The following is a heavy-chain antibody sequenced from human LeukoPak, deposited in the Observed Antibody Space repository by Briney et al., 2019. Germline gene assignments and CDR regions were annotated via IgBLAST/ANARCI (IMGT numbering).Heavy chain of an antibody. Sequence: GGSLRLSCAASGFTFSSYWMNWVRQAPGKGLEWVSSISSSSSYIYYADSVKGRFTISRDNAKNSLYLQMNSLRAEDTAVYYCARRRDIVVVPAAYNWFDPWGQGTLVTVSS. D-gene: IGHD2-2*01. CDR2: ISSSSSYI. CDR1: GFTFSSYW. CDR3: ARRRDIVVVPAAYNWFDP. J-gene: IGHJ5*02. V-gene: IGHV3-21*01.